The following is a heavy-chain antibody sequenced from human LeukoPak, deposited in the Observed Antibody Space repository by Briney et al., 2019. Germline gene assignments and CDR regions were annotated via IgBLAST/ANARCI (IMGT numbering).Heavy chain of an antibody. V-gene: IGHV4-38-2*02. CDR3: ARDTVTQGGDY. D-gene: IGHD4-11*01. CDR2: IYHSGST. J-gene: IGHJ4*02. CDR1: DYSISSGYY. Sequence: SETLSLTCTVSDYSISSGYYWGWIRQPPGKGLEWIGSIYHSGSTYYNPSLKSRVTISVDTSKHQFSLKLTSVTAADTAVYYCARDTVTQGGDYWGQGTLVTVSS.